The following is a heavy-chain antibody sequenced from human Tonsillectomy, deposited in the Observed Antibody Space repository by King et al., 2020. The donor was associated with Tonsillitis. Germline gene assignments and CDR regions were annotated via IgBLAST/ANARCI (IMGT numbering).Heavy chain of an antibody. CDR3: ASTPAAVVVVGADNWFDP. CDR2: INHSGST. V-gene: IGHV4-34*01. Sequence: VQLQQWGAGLLKPSETLSLTCAVYGGSFSDYYWSWIRQPPGKGLEWIGEINHSGSTNYNPSLKSRVTISVDPSKNQFSLKLSSVTAADTAVYYCASTPAAVVVVGADNWFDPWGQGTLVTVSS. CDR1: GGSFSDYY. J-gene: IGHJ5*02. D-gene: IGHD2-15*01.